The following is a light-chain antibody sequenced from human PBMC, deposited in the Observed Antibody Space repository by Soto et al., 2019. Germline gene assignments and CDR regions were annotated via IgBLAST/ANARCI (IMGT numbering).Light chain of an antibody. CDR1: QSVSSY. Sequence: EIVLTQSPATLSLSPGERATLSCRASQSVSSYLAWYQQKPGQAPRLLIYDASNRATGIPARFSGSGSGTDFTLTISSLEPEDFAVYYCQVYGRSPWTFGQGTKVDIK. V-gene: IGKV3-11*01. J-gene: IGKJ1*01. CDR3: QVYGRSPWT. CDR2: DAS.